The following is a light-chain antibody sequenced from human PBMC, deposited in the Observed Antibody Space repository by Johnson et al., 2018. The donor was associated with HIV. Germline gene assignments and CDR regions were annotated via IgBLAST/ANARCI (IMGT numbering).Light chain of an antibody. CDR3: VTWDRRLSGYYV. J-gene: IGLJ1*01. CDR1: SSNIGNNY. V-gene: IGLV1-51*02. CDR2: ENN. Sequence: QSLLTQPPSVSAAPGQKVTVSCSGSSSNIGNNYVSWYQQLPGTAPKLLIFENNKRPSGIPDRFSGSKSGTSATLGITGLQTGDEADYYGVTWDRRLSGYYVFSTGTKVPVL.